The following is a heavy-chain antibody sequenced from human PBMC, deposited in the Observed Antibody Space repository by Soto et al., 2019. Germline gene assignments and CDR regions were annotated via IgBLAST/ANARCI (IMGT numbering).Heavy chain of an antibody. CDR1: GGTFSSYA. J-gene: IGHJ4*02. Sequence: SVKVSCKASGGTFSSYAISWVRQAPGQGLEWMGGIIPIFGTANYAQKFQGRVTITADESTSTAYMELSSLRSEDTAVYYCARGSNYYDSSGYIGYWGQGTLVTVSS. D-gene: IGHD3-22*01. V-gene: IGHV1-69*13. CDR2: IIPIFGTA. CDR3: ARGSNYYDSSGYIGY.